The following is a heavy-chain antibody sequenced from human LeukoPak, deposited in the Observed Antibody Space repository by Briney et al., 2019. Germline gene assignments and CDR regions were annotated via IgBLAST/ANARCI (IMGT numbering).Heavy chain of an antibody. CDR1: GYTFTSYD. V-gene: IGHV1-8*01. CDR2: MNTNSGNT. Sequence: ASVKVSCKASGYTFTSYDINWVRQAPGQGLEWMGWMNTNSGNTVYAQKFQGRVTMTRNTSISTAYMELSSLRSEDTAVYYCARGWGIAAAGQTDYWGQGTLVTVSS. J-gene: IGHJ4*02. D-gene: IGHD6-13*01. CDR3: ARGWGIAAAGQTDY.